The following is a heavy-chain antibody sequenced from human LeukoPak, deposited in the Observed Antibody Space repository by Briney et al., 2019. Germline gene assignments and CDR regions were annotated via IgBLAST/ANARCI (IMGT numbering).Heavy chain of an antibody. CDR3: AVTTVTTVGYFQH. Sequence: ASVTVSCKASGYTFTGYYMHWVRQAPGQGLEWMGWINPNSGGTNYAQKFQGRVTMTRDTSISTAYMELSRLRSDDTAVYYCAVTTVTTVGYFQHWGQGTLVTVSS. D-gene: IGHD4-11*01. CDR2: INPNSGGT. CDR1: GYTFTGYY. J-gene: IGHJ1*01. V-gene: IGHV1-2*02.